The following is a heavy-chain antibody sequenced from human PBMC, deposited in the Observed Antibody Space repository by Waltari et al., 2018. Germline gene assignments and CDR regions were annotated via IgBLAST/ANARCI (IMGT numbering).Heavy chain of an antibody. CDR2: IIPILNRT. V-gene: IGHV1-69*04. D-gene: IGHD3-10*01. J-gene: IGHJ4*02. CDR1: GGTFNNDA. Sequence: QVQLVQSGAEVKKPGSSVKVSCKASGGTFNNDAISWVRQAPGQGLEWTGRIIPILNRTNYAQGFQGRVTMSAAKSTTTAYIELSSLSSADTAVYYCARARGELADFDFWGQGTQVTVSS. CDR3: ARARGELADFDF.